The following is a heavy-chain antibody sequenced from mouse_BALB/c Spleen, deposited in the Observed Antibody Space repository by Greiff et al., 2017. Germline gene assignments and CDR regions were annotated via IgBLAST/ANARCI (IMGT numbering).Heavy chain of an antibody. CDR3: ARDADGPFAD. V-gene: IGHV7-1*02. J-gene: IGHJ3*01. CDR1: GFTFSDFY. Sequence: EVQRVESGGGLVQPGGSLRLSCATSGFTFSDFYMEWVRQPPGKRLEWIAASRNKANDYTTEYSASVKGRFIVSGDTSQSILYLQMNAMRAEDTASYYCARDADGPFADWGQGTLVTVSA. CDR2: SRNKANDYTT. D-gene: IGHD2-3*01.